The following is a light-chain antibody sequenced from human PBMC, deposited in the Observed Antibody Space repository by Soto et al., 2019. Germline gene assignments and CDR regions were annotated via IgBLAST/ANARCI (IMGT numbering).Light chain of an antibody. CDR1: QSRSSDS. CDR3: HQYGSSPLT. J-gene: IGKJ4*01. V-gene: IGKV3-20*01. Sequence: NVWTQFPCTLPLSPEGRAPLSCSASQSRSSDSLAWYQQKPGQAPRLLIYGASSRANGIPDRFSGSGSGTDFTLTISRLEPEDFAVCYCHQYGSSPLTFGGGTKVDIK. CDR2: GAS.